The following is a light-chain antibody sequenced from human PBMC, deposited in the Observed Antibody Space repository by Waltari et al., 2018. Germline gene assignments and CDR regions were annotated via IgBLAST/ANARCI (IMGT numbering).Light chain of an antibody. CDR2: KKH. V-gene: IGLV1-40*01. J-gene: IGLJ2*01. CDR3: QSYDSTLGGWGV. Sequence: QSVLTQPPSVSGAPGQRVTISCTGSSFNIGTSYDVHWYQQLPGTAPKLPIYKKHRRPSGAPARFLGSTSGTSASLTITGLQPEDEADYYCQSYDSTLGGWGVFGGGTKLTVL. CDR1: SFNIGTSYD.